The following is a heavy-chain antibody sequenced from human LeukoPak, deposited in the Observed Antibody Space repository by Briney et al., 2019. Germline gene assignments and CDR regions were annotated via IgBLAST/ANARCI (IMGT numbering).Heavy chain of an antibody. CDR1: GFTFSNYW. J-gene: IGHJ4*02. D-gene: IGHD1-26*01. CDR2: IKQGGGEI. Sequence: GGSLRLSCAASGFTFSNYWMSWVRQAPGKGLEWVANIKQGGGEIYYVDSVKGRFTISRDNAKNSLYLQMNSLRAEDTAVYYCARDKAVGASLFDYWGQGTLVIVSS. CDR3: ARDKAVGASLFDY. V-gene: IGHV3-7*01.